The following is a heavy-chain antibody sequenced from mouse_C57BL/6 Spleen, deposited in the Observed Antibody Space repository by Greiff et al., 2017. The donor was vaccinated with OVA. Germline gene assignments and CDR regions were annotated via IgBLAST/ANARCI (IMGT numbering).Heavy chain of an antibody. Sequence: VKLQQPGAELVRPGSSVKLSCKASGYTFTSYWMDWVKQRPGQGLEWIGNIYPSDSETHYNQKFKDKATLTVDKSSSTAYMQLSSLTSEDSAVYYCARGRYYDYWGQGTTLTVSS. J-gene: IGHJ2*01. CDR2: IYPSDSET. V-gene: IGHV1-61*01. CDR1: GYTFTSYW. D-gene: IGHD2-3*01. CDR3: ARGRYYDY.